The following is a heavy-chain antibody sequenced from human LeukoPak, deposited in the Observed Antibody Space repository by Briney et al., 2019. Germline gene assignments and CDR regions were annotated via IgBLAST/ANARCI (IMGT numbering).Heavy chain of an antibody. D-gene: IGHD3-22*01. CDR1: GGSISSSSYY. J-gene: IGHJ4*02. CDR3: ARLEAEWVVVVTGN. V-gene: IGHV4-39*01. Sequence: SETLSLTCTVSGGSISSSSYYWGWIRQPPGKGREWIGSIYYSGSTYYNPSLKSRVTISVDTSKNQFSLKLSSVTAADTAVYYCARLEAEWVVVVTGNWGQGTLVTVSS. CDR2: IYYSGST.